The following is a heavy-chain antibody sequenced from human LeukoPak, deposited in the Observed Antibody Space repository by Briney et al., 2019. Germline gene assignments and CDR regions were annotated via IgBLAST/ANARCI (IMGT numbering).Heavy chain of an antibody. CDR1: GYTFTSYY. CDR3: ATEGGGIWGATWAFDI. D-gene: IGHD1-26*01. CDR2: VDPEDGET. Sequence: GASVKVSCKASGYTFTSYYMHWVQQAPGKGLEWMGRVDPEDGETIYAEKFQGRVTITADTSTDTAYMELSSLRSEDTAVYYCATEGGGIWGATWAFDIWGQGTMVTVSS. V-gene: IGHV1-69-2*01. J-gene: IGHJ3*02.